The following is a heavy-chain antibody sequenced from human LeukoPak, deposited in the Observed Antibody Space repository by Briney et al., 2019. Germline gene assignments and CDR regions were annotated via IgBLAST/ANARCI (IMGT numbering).Heavy chain of an antibody. CDR1: VFIFSCYV. V-gene: IGHV3-30*04. CDR2: ISYDGSNK. J-gene: IGHJ4*02. D-gene: IGHD1-1*01. CDR3: ARALPRYRERVGFDC. Sequence: GRSLRLCCASSVFIFSCYVMHLGREAPGKRLGWVAVISYDGSNKYYADSVKGRFTISRDNSKNTLYLQMNSLRAEDTAVYYCARALPRYRERVGFDCWGQLTLVTVAS.